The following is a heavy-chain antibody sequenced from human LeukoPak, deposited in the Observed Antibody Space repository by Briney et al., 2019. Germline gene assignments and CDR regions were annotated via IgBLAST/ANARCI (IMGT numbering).Heavy chain of an antibody. J-gene: IGHJ6*03. V-gene: IGHV3-15*01. CDR2: IKRKTDGGTT. CDR3: AKDLVTTVTTWYYYYYMDV. Sequence: GGSLRLSCAASGFTFSNAWMSWVRQAPGKGLEWVGRIKRKTDGGTTDYAAPVKGRFTISRDDSKNTLYLQMNSLRAEDTAVYYCAKDLVTTVTTWYYYYYMDVWGKGTTVTVSS. CDR1: GFTFSNAW. D-gene: IGHD4-11*01.